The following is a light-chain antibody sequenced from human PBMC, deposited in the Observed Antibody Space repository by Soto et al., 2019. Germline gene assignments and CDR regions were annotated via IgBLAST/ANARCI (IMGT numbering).Light chain of an antibody. CDR2: WAS. Sequence: DIVMTQSPDSLAVSLGERATINCKSSQRVLYSSNNKNYLAWYQQKPGQPPKLLIYWASTRESGVPDRFSGSGSGTDFTLTISSLQAEDVAVYYCQQYYSTPPKLGGGTKVEIK. J-gene: IGKJ4*01. V-gene: IGKV4-1*01. CDR3: QQYYSTPPK. CDR1: QRVLYSSNNKNY.